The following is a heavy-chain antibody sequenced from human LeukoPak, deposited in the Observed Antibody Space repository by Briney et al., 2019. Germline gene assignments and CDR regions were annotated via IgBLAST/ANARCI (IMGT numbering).Heavy chain of an antibody. CDR2: IVSGGST. D-gene: IGHD4-17*01. Sequence: SETLSLTCTVSTDSISSGSYYWGWVRQSPGQGLEWIGSIVSGGSTYHNPSLKSRITMSIDTSNNQFSLKLSFVTAADTAIYYCVRDYGHFVQGNWGQEPWSPSLQ. J-gene: IGHJ4*01. CDR1: TDSISSGSYY. CDR3: VRDYGHFVQGN. V-gene: IGHV4-39*02.